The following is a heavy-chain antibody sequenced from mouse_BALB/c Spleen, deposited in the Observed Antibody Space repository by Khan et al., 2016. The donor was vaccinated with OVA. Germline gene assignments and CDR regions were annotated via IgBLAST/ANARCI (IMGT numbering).Heavy chain of an antibody. V-gene: IGHV3-2*02. CDR1: GYSITSDYA. CDR3: ARVYGGDFDY. CDR2: ISYSGNT. D-gene: IGHD1-1*01. Sequence: EVKLLESGPGLVKPSQSLSLTCTVTGYSITSDYAWNWIRQFPGNNLEWMGFISYSGNTNYNPSLKSRISITRDTSKNQFFLQLNSVTTEDTATYYWARVYGGDFDYWGQGTTLTVSS. J-gene: IGHJ2*01.